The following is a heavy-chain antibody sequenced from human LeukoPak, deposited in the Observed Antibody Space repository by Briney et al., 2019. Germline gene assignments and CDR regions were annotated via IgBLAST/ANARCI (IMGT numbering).Heavy chain of an antibody. Sequence: SVKVSCKASGGTFSSYAISWVRQAPGQGLEWMGGIIPIFGTANYAQKFQGRVTITADESTSTAYMELSSLRSEDTAVYYCARYTVTTYYYYYYGMDVWGQGTTVTVSS. CDR3: ARYTVTTYYYYYYGMDV. D-gene: IGHD4-11*01. V-gene: IGHV1-69*13. CDR2: IIPIFGTA. CDR1: GGTFSSYA. J-gene: IGHJ6*02.